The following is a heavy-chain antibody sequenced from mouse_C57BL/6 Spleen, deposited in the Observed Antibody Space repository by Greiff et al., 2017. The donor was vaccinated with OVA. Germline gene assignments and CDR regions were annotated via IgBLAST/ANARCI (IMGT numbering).Heavy chain of an antibody. CDR1: GYTFTSYW. CDR3: AMDDSWFAY. CDR2: IYPGSGST. V-gene: IGHV1-55*01. Sequence: QVQLKESGAELVKPGASVKMSCKASGYTFTSYWITWVKQRPGQGLEWIGDIYPGSGSTNYNEKFKSKATLTVDTSSSTAYMQLSSLTSEDSAVYYCAMDDSWFAYWGQGTLVTVSA. D-gene: IGHD2-4*01. J-gene: IGHJ3*01.